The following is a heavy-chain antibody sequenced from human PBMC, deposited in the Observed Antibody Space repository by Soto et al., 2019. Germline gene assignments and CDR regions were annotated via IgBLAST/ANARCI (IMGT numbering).Heavy chain of an antibody. Sequence: SETLSLTCTVSGGSISSSSYYWGWIRQPPGKGLEWIGSIYYSGSTYYNPSLKSRVTISVDTSKNQFSLKLSSVTAADTAVYYCARRSIAASYYFDYWGQGTLVTVSS. J-gene: IGHJ4*02. V-gene: IGHV4-39*01. CDR1: GGSISSSSYY. D-gene: IGHD6-6*01. CDR3: ARRSIAASYYFDY. CDR2: IYYSGST.